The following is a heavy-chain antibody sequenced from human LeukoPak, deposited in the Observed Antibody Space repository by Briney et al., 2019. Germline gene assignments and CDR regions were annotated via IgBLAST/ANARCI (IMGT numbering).Heavy chain of an antibody. D-gene: IGHD2-15*01. CDR2: IFYSGST. CDR1: GGSISSYY. Sequence: SETLSLTCTVSGGSISSYYWSWIRQPPGKGLEWIGYIFYSGSTYYKPSLKSRVTISVDTSKNQFSLTLSSVTAADTAMYYCASDAPGLLGYWGQGTLVTVSS. V-gene: IGHV4-59*08. CDR3: ASDAPGLLGY. J-gene: IGHJ4*02.